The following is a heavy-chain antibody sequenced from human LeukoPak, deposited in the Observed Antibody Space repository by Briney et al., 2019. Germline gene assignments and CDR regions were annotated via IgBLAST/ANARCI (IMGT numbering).Heavy chain of an antibody. J-gene: IGHJ5*02. V-gene: IGHV3-7*01. CDR3: ARDRYCSSTSCYSGFDP. D-gene: IGHD2-2*02. CDR1: GFTFSSYW. Sequence: GGSLRLSCAASGFTFSSYWMSWVRQAPGKGLEWVANIKQDGSEKYYVDSVKGRFTISRDNAKNSLYLQMNSLRAEDTAVYYCARDRYCSSTSCYSGFDPWGQGTLVTVSS. CDR2: IKQDGSEK.